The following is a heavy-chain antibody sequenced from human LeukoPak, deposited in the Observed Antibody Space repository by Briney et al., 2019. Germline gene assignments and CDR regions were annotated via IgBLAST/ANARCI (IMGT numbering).Heavy chain of an antibody. CDR1: VYTFTSYG. V-gene: IGHV1-18*01. D-gene: IGHD2-2*01. Sequence: ASVKVSCKASVYTFTSYGISWVHQAPGQGLEWMGWISAYNGNTNYAQKLQGRVTMTTDTSTSTAYMELRSLRSDDTAVYYCARDCSSTSCYLWGQGTLVTVSS. CDR3: ARDCSSTSCYL. J-gene: IGHJ4*02. CDR2: ISAYNGNT.